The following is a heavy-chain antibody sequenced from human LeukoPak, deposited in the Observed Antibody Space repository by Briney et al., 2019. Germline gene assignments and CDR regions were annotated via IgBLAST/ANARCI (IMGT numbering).Heavy chain of an antibody. Sequence: PSETLSLTCTVSGGSLSSGDYYWSWIRQPPGKGLEWIGYIYYSGSTYYNPSLKSRVTISVDTSKNQFSLKLSSVTAADTAVYYCARDSEIRYSSPFRYCMDVWGQGTTVTVSS. V-gene: IGHV4-30-4*01. D-gene: IGHD6-19*01. CDR3: ARDSEIRYSSPFRYCMDV. CDR1: GGSLSSGDYY. CDR2: IYYSGST. J-gene: IGHJ6*02.